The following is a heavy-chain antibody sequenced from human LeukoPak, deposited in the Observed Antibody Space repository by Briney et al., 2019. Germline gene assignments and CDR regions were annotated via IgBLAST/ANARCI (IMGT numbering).Heavy chain of an antibody. CDR2: INHSGST. CDR3: ARHYSGDLYYFDY. D-gene: IGHD4-17*01. V-gene: IGHV4-34*01. J-gene: IGHJ4*02. CDR1: GGSFSGYY. Sequence: SETLSLTCAVYGGSFSGYYWSWIRQPPGKGLEWIGEINHSGSTYYNPSLRSRVTMSVDTSNNHFSLKLSSVTAADTAVYYCARHYSGDLYYFDYWGQGTLVTVSS.